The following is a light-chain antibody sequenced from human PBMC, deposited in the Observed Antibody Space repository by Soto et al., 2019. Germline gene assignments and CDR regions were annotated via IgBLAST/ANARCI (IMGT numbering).Light chain of an antibody. J-gene: IGKJ5*01. Sequence: EIVLKQSPATLSVSPGERATLSCRASQSVSSKLAWYRQRPGQAPRLVIYDTSTRATGVPAKFSGSGSGTEFTLTISSLQSEDFGVYYCQQYNDWFSITFGQGTRLEIK. CDR3: QQYNDWFSIT. CDR2: DTS. CDR1: QSVSSK. V-gene: IGKV3-15*01.